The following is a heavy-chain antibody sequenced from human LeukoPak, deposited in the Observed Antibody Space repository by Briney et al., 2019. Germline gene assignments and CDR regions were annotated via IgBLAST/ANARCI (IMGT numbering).Heavy chain of an antibody. CDR3: ARSGGWYDGDYV. Sequence: PGGSLRLSCAASGFTFSSYAMSWVRQAPGKGLEWVSAISGSGGSTYYADSVKGRFTISRDNAKNSLYLQMNSLRAEDTAVYYCARSGGWYDGDYVWGQGTLVTVSS. V-gene: IGHV3-23*01. CDR2: ISGSGGST. D-gene: IGHD4-17*01. J-gene: IGHJ4*02. CDR1: GFTFSSYA.